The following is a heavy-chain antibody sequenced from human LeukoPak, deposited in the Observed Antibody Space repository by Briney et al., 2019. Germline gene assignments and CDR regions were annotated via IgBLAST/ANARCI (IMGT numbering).Heavy chain of an antibody. J-gene: IGHJ4*02. D-gene: IGHD3-10*01. Sequence: SETLSLTCTGSGGSISVYYWSWIRQPPGKGLEWIGYIYNSGSTTYNSSLKSRLTISVDTSKNQFSLKLTSVTAADTAVYYCARDRELGFWGQGTLVTVSS. CDR2: IYNSGST. V-gene: IGHV4-59*01. CDR1: GGSISVYY. CDR3: ARDRELGF.